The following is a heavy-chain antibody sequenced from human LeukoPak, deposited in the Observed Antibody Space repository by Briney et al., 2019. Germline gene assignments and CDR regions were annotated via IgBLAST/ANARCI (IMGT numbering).Heavy chain of an antibody. Sequence: SETLSLTCTVSGGSISSYYWSWIRQPPGKGLEWIGYIYYSGSPNYNPSLKSRVTISVDTSKNQFSLKLSSVTAADTAVYYCAREAHSSSYFDYWGQGTLVTVSS. J-gene: IGHJ4*02. CDR1: GGSISSYY. CDR2: IYYSGSP. CDR3: AREAHSSSYFDY. V-gene: IGHV4-59*01. D-gene: IGHD6-6*01.